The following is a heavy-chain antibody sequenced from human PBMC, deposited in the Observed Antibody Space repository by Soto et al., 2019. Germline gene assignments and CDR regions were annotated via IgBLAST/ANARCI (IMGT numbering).Heavy chain of an antibody. CDR1: GGSISRYY. V-gene: IGHV4-59*01. CDR2: IYYSGST. Sequence: SETLSLTCTVSGGSISRYYWSWIRQPPGKGLEWIGYIYYSGSTNYNPSLKSRVTISVDTSKNQFSLKLSSVTAADTAVYYCERGITMIPSPHGGMDVWGQGTTVTVYS. CDR3: ERGITMIPSPHGGMDV. D-gene: IGHD3-22*01. J-gene: IGHJ6*02.